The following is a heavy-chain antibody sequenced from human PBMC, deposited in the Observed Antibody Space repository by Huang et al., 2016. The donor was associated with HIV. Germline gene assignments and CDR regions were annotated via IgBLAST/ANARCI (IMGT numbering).Heavy chain of an antibody. CDR3: ARTLWRVSFDY. Sequence: QVQLQESGPGLVKPSQTLSLTCSVSGGSINSGTYYWSWIRQPPGKGLEWIGYIYDSGSTFYNPSIESRVTMSVETSKNQFSLNMRSVTAADTAVYYCARTLWRVSFDYWGQGTPVTVSS. J-gene: IGHJ4*02. V-gene: IGHV4-30-4*01. D-gene: IGHD2-8*01. CDR2: IYDSGST. CDR1: GGSINSGTYY.